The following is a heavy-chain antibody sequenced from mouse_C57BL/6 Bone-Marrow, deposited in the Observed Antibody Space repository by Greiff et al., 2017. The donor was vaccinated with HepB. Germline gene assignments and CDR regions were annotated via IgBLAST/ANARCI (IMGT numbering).Heavy chain of an antibody. D-gene: IGHD2-2*01. Sequence: VQLQQSGPELVKPGASVKISCKASGYTFTDYYMNWVKQSHGKSLEWIGDINPNNGGTSYNQKFKGKATLTVDKSSSTAYMELRSLTSEDSAVYYCASYGYDSAWFAYWGQGTLVTVSA. V-gene: IGHV1-26*01. CDR1: GYTFTDYY. CDR2: INPNNGGT. CDR3: ASYGYDSAWFAY. J-gene: IGHJ3*01.